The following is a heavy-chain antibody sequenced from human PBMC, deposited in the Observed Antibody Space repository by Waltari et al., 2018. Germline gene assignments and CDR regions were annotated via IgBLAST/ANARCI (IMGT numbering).Heavy chain of an antibody. CDR1: VSTFSSYA. Sequence: QVQLVQSGAVGMKSGSSVNVSCKASVSTFSSYAIRWLRRAPGQRLEWRGWINAGNGNTKYSQKFQGRVTITRDTSASTAYMELSSLRSEDTAVYYCARDLRSSWARDAFDIWGQGTMVTVSS. D-gene: IGHD6-13*01. V-gene: IGHV1-3*01. CDR2: INAGNGNT. J-gene: IGHJ3*02. CDR3: ARDLRSSWARDAFDI.